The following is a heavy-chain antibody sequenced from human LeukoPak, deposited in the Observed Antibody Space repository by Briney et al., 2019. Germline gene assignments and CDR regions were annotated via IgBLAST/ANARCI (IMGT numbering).Heavy chain of an antibody. V-gene: IGHV5-51*01. CDR2: IYPGDSDT. CDR1: GYSFTSYW. D-gene: IGHD3-16*01. J-gene: IGHJ3*02. CDR3: ARLPSRSHWGSDAFDI. Sequence: GESLKISCKGSGYSFTSYWIGWVRQMPGKGLEWMGIIYPGDSDTRYSPSFQGQVTISADKSISTAYLQWSSLKASDTAMYYCARLPSRSHWGSDAFDIWGQGTMVTVSS.